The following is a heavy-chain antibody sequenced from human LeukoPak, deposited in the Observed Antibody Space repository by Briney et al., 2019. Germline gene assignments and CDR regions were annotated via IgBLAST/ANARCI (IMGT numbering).Heavy chain of an antibody. CDR1: GGSISSGGYS. CDR3: ARVNYDFWSGYYISGSANYGMDV. J-gene: IGHJ6*02. Sequence: SRTLSLTCAVSGGSISSGGYSWSWIRQPPGKGLEWIGYIYHSGSTYYNPSLKSRVTISVDRSKNQFSLKLSSVTAADTAVYYCARVNYDFWSGYYISGSANYGMDVWGQGTTVTVSS. V-gene: IGHV4-30-2*01. D-gene: IGHD3-3*01. CDR2: IYHSGST.